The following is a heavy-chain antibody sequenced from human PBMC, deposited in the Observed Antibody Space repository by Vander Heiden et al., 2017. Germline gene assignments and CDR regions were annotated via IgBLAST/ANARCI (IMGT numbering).Heavy chain of an antibody. D-gene: IGHD3-9*01. CDR1: GGSISSSRYY. CDR2: IYYSGRT. J-gene: IGHJ3*02. CDR3: ARGGAYYDILTGYYKGDAFDI. Sequence: QLQLQESGPGLVKPSETLSLTCTVSGGSISSSRYYWGRMRQPPGKGLEWIGSIYYSGRTYSNPSLKSRVTISVDTSKNQFSLKLSSVTAADTAVYYCARGGAYYDILTGYYKGDAFDIWGQGTMVTVSS. V-gene: IGHV4-39*01.